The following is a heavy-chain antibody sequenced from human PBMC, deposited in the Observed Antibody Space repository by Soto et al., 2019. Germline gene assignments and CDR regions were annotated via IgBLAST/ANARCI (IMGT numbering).Heavy chain of an antibody. CDR2: TFYRSQWYN. Sequence: SQTLSLTWDISWDSVSSNTAAWGWVRLSPSRGLEWLGRTFYRSQWYNDYAESLKGRTSVMVDTSKNQFSLQLSSVTPDDTAIYVFYREHFYTDRGGYNYAGNFDLCGQGT. D-gene: IGHD3-22*01. CDR3: YREHFYTDRGGYNYAGNFDL. V-gene: IGHV6-1*01. J-gene: IGHJ4*02. CDR1: WDSVSSNTAA.